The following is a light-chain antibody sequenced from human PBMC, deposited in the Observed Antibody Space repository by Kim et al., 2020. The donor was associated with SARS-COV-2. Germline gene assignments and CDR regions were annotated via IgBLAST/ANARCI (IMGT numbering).Light chain of an antibody. Sequence: ELTQPPSASGTPGQRVTISCSGGTSNIGRNTVNWYQQLPGTAPKLLIYGINQRLSGVPDRFSGSKSGTSASLAISGLQSEDEADYYCSAWDDSLNVIFGGGTQLTVL. CDR3: SAWDDSLNVI. J-gene: IGLJ2*01. CDR1: TSNIGRNT. CDR2: GIN. V-gene: IGLV1-44*01.